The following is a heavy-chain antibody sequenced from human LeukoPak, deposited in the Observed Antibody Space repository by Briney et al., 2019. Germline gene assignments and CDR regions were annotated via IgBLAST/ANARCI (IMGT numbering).Heavy chain of an antibody. CDR3: ARERREAAGRDAFDI. J-gene: IGHJ3*02. V-gene: IGHV4-61*10. Sequence: PSETLSLTCTVSGGSISSGSYYWSWIRQPAGKGLEWIGYIYYSGSTNYNPSLKSRVTISVDTSKNQFSLKLGSVTAADTAVYYCARERREAAGRDAFDIWGQGTMVTVSS. CDR2: IYYSGST. CDR1: GGSISSGSYY. D-gene: IGHD6-13*01.